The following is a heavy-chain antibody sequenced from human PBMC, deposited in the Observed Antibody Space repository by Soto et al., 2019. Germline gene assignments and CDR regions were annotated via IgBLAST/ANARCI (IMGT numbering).Heavy chain of an antibody. Sequence: QVQLVQSGAEVKKPGASVQVSCKASGYTFTSYGISWVRQAPGQGLEWMGWISAHNGRTNYAQKFQGRVTITADTSTSTAYVELGSLRSDDTAVYYCARYDYGGDSGYYYGMDVWGQGTTVTVSS. CDR3: ARYDYGGDSGYYYGMDV. CDR2: ISAHNGRT. CDR1: GYTFTSYG. D-gene: IGHD2-21*02. J-gene: IGHJ6*02. V-gene: IGHV1-18*01.